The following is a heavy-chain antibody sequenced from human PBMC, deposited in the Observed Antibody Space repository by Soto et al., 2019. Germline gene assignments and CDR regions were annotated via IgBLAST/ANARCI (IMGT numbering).Heavy chain of an antibody. CDR2: INHSGST. CDR1: GGSFSGYY. D-gene: IGHD2-2*01. CDR3: ERSLESTSTPNDAFDI. Sequence: SETLSLTCAVYGGSFSGYYWNWIRQPPGKGLEWIGEINHSGSTNYNPSLKSRVTISVDTSKNQFSLKLSSVTAADTAVYYCERSLESTSTPNDAFDICGQVPMVPVSS. J-gene: IGHJ3*02. V-gene: IGHV4-34*01.